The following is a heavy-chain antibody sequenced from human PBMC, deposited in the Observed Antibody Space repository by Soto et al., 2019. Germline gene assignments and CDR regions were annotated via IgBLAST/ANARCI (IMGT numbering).Heavy chain of an antibody. D-gene: IGHD6-19*01. CDR2: LIPIFGTA. V-gene: IGHV1-69*01. Sequence: QVQLVQSGAEVKKHGSSVKVSCKASGGTFSSYAISWVRQAPGQGLEWMGGLIPIFGTANYAQQFQGRVTINADESTSTADMERSSRRSDDTAVYYCARVKKISSGGYYFDYWGQGTLVTVSS. CDR1: GGTFSSYA. J-gene: IGHJ4*02. CDR3: ARVKKISSGGYYFDY.